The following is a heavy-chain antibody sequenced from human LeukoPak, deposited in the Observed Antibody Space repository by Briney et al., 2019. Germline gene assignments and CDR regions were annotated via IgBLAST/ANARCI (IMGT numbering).Heavy chain of an antibody. CDR3: ARGALGDSSSWYQFDP. CDR1: GGTFSSYA. V-gene: IGHV1-69*13. CDR2: IIPIFGTA. Sequence: GASVKVSCKASGGTFSSYAISWVRQAPGQGLEWMGGIIPIFGTANYAQKFQGRVTITADESTSTAYMELSSLGSEDTAVYYCARGALGDSSSWYQFDPWGQGTLVTVSS. J-gene: IGHJ5*02. D-gene: IGHD6-13*01.